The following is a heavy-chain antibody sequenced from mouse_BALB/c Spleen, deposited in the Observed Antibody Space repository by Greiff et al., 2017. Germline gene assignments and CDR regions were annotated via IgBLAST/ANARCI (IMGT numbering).Heavy chain of an antibody. V-gene: IGHV1S56*01. CDR3: AKGVYYGNYEAWFAD. J-gene: IGHJ3*01. Sequence: VQLQESGPELVKPGASVKMSCKASGYTFTSYYIHWVKQRPGQGLEWIRWIYPGDGSTKYNEKFKGKTTLTADKSSSTAYMLLSSLTSEDSAIYFCAKGVYYGNYEAWFADWGQGTLVTVSA. D-gene: IGHD2-1*01. CDR1: GYTFTSYY. CDR2: IYPGDGST.